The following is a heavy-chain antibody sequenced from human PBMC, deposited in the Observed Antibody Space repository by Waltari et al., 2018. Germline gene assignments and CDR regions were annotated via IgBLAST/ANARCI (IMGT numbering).Heavy chain of an antibody. J-gene: IGHJ4*02. V-gene: IGHV3-74*01. CDR1: VLTFSSDW. Sequence: EVQLVESGGDLVQPGWSLRLSCATSVLTFSSDWMHWVRQPSGKGLVWVSRISPDGTKTYYADSVKGRFSISRDNAKNTLYLQMNTLKVEDTATYYCVRNDGSVYGKFDCWGQGTPVTVSS. CDR2: ISPDGTKT. CDR3: VRNDGSVYGKFDC. D-gene: IGHD1-1*01.